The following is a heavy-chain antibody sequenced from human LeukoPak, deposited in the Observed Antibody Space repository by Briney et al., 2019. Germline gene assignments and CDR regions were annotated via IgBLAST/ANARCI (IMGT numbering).Heavy chain of an antibody. V-gene: IGHV3-64D*06. D-gene: IGHD3-10*01. Sequence: GGSLRLSCSASGFTFSRYAMHWVRQAPGKGLEYVSAISSNGGSTYYADSVKGRFTISRDNSKNALYLQMSSLRAEDTAVYYCVKDGSGSYYTYYFDYWGQGTLVTVSS. CDR1: GFTFSRYA. J-gene: IGHJ4*02. CDR2: ISSNGGST. CDR3: VKDGSGSYYTYYFDY.